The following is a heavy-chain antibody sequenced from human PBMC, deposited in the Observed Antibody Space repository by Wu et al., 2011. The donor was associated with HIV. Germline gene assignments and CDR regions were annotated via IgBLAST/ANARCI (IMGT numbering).Heavy chain of an antibody. D-gene: IGHD6-13*01. CDR3: ARDPGAIAAAGYYFDY. J-gene: IGHJ4*02. CDR1: GGTFSSYT. Sequence: QVQLVQSGAEVKRPGSSVKVSCKASGGTFSSYTFSWVRQAPGQGLEWMGRILPIFGTANYAQKFQGRVTITTDESTSTAYMELSSLRSEDTAVYYCARDPGAIAAAGYYFDYWAREPWSPSPQ. CDR2: ILPIFGTA. V-gene: IGHV1-69*05.